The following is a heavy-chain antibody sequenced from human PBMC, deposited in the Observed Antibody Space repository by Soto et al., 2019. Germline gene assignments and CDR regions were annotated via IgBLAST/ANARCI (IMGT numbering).Heavy chain of an antibody. CDR3: ARGYCSGTSCPWGYYYGMDV. J-gene: IGHJ6*02. D-gene: IGHD2-2*01. CDR2: IIPIFGTA. Sequence: ASVKVSCKASGGTFSSYAISCVRQAPGQGLEWMGGIIPIFGTANYAQKFRGRVTITADESTSTAYMELSSLRSEDTAVYYCARGYCSGTSCPWGYYYGMDVWGQGTTVTVSS. CDR1: GGTFSSYA. V-gene: IGHV1-69*13.